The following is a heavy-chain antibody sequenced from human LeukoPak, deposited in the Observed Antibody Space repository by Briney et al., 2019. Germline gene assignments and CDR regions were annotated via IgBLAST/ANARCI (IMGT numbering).Heavy chain of an antibody. Sequence: SETLSLTCTVSGGSISSYYWSWIRQPPGKGLEWMGYIYYSGSTNYNPSLKSRVTISVDTSKNQFSLKLSSVTAADTAVYYCARDLIGRAFDIWGQGTMVTVSS. D-gene: IGHD3-10*01. J-gene: IGHJ3*02. CDR2: IYYSGST. CDR3: ARDLIGRAFDI. V-gene: IGHV4-59*01. CDR1: GGSISSYY.